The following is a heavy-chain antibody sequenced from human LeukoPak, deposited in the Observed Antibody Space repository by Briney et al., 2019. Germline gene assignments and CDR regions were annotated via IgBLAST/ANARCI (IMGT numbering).Heavy chain of an antibody. Sequence: GGSLRLSCAASGFTVSTNYMSWVRQAPGKGLEWVSVIYSGDTTFYADSVRGKFTISRDNSKNTMYLQMNSLRAEDTAVYYCASILRSSSGYYFDYWGQGTLVTVSS. D-gene: IGHD3-10*01. CDR2: IYSGDTT. CDR3: ASILRSSSGYYFDY. J-gene: IGHJ4*02. CDR1: GFTVSTNY. V-gene: IGHV3-66*01.